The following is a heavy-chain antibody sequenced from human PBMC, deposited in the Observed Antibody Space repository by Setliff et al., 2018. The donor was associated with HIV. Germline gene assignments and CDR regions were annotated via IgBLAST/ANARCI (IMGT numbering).Heavy chain of an antibody. D-gene: IGHD3-22*01. Sequence: GGSLRLSCAASGFAFSIHWMHWVRQAPGKGLVWVSRITSDETSPMYADSVKGRFTISRDNAKNTVYLQMNSLSADDSAVYYCAGYHTDTSALAWGQGTLVTVSS. CDR2: ITSDETSP. CDR3: AGYHTDTSALA. J-gene: IGHJ5*02. V-gene: IGHV3-74*03. CDR1: GFAFSIHW.